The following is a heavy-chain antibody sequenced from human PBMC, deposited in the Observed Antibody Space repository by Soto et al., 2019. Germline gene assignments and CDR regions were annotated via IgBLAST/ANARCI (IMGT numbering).Heavy chain of an antibody. D-gene: IGHD2-8*01. J-gene: IGHJ6*02. CDR1: GYSFTDYH. CDR3: ARGHSTDCSNGVCSFFYAMDV. Sequence: GASVKVSCKASGYSFTDYHIHWVRQAPGQGLEWLGRINPKSGGTSTAQKFQGWVTMTRDRSISTVYMELTRLRSDDTAVYFCARGHSTDCSNGVCSFFYAMDVWGHGTTVTVSS. CDR2: INPKSGGT. V-gene: IGHV1-2*04.